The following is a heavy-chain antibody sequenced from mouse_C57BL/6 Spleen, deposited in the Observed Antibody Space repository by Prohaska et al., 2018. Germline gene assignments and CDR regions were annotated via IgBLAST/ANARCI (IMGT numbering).Heavy chain of an antibody. CDR1: GYTFTSYW. Sequence: QVQLQQPGAELVRPGTSVKLSCTASGYTFTSYWMHWVTQRPGQGLEWIGVIDTSDSYTNYNQKFKGKATLTVDTSSSTAYMQLSSLTSEDSAVYYCARRGLYGSSSYAMDYWGQGTSVTVSS. J-gene: IGHJ4*01. CDR2: IDTSDSYT. D-gene: IGHD1-1*01. CDR3: ARRGLYGSSSYAMDY. V-gene: IGHV1-59*01.